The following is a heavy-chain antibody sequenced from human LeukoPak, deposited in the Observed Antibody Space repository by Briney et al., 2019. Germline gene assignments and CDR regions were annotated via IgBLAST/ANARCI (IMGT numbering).Heavy chain of an antibody. Sequence: PSETLSLTCIVSGDSISTDYWSWIRQSPGKGLEWIWYINYSWSSEYNPSLKSRITISVARSKNQVSLKTRSVTAADADVYYCARLDCISDTCYNYWALGALVTVSS. D-gene: IGHD2-21*01. CDR3: ARLDCISDTCYNY. J-gene: IGHJ4*02. CDR1: GDSISTDY. V-gene: IGHV4-59*08. CDR2: INYSWSS.